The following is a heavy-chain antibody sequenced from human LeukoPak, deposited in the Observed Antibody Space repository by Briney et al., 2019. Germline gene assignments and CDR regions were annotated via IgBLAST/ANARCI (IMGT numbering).Heavy chain of an antibody. J-gene: IGHJ1*01. CDR3: AKGGIRYFDWSPNSEYFQH. D-gene: IGHD3-9*01. CDR2: IRYDGSNK. V-gene: IGHV3-30*02. Sequence: PGGSLRLSCAASGFTFSSYGMHWVRQAPGKGLEWVAFIRYDGSNKYYADSVKDRFTISRDNSKNTLYLQMNSLRAEDTAVYYCAKGGIRYFDWSPNSEYFQHWGQGTLVTVSS. CDR1: GFTFSSYG.